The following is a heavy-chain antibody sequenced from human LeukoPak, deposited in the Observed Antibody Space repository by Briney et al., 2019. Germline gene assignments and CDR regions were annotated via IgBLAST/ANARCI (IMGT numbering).Heavy chain of an antibody. CDR3: LKDRAGVADY. J-gene: IGHJ4*02. CDR1: GFSFSDYA. Sequence: GGSLRLSCSASGFSFSDYAIHWVRQAPGKGLEYVSAITSNGDSTFYGDSVKGRFTISRDNSKNTLYLQMSSLRTEDTAVYYCLKDRAGVADYWGRGTLVTVSS. D-gene: IGHD3-10*01. V-gene: IGHV3-64D*09. CDR2: ITSNGDST.